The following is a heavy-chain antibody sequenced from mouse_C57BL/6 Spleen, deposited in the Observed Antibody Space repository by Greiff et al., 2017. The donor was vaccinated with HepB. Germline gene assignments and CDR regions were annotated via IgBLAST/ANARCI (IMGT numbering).Heavy chain of an antibody. V-gene: IGHV2-2*01. CDR2: IWSGGST. CDR1: GFSFTSYG. D-gene: IGHD1-1*01. CDR3: ARNGDGSSFYYFDY. Sequence: QVQLQQSGPGLVQPSQSLSITCTVSGFSFTSYGVHWVRQSPGKGLEWLGVIWSGGSTDYNAAFISRLSISKDNSKSQVFFKMNSLQAEDTAIYYCARNGDGSSFYYFDYWGQGTTLTVSS. J-gene: IGHJ2*01.